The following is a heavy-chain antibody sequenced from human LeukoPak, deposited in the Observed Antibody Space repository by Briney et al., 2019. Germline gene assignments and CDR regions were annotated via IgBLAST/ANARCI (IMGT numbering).Heavy chain of an antibody. D-gene: IGHD6-13*01. CDR1: GGSISSYY. CDR3: ARGGAKAAAGTSSLIY. Sequence: SETLSLTCTVSGGSISSYYWSWIRQPPGKGLGWIGRIYTSGSTNYNPSLKSRVTMSVDTSKNQFSLKLSSVTAADTAVYYCARGGAKAAAGTSSLIYWGQGTLVTVSS. J-gene: IGHJ4*02. V-gene: IGHV4-4*07. CDR2: IYTSGST.